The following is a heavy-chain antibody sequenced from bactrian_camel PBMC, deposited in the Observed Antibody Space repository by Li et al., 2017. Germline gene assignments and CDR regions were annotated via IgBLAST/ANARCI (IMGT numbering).Heavy chain of an antibody. D-gene: IGHD6*01. V-gene: IGHV3-2*01. CDR1: GFTFTTLY. Sequence: VQLVESGGGLVQPGGSLKLSCVASGFTFTTLYMSWIRQAPGKGLEWVSTIDSDGNAFYGSSVKGRFTISKDNARNALNLQMNNLTPEDTAMYYCAASGFTRQCYGGTWYLGRRGDFAYWGQGTQVTVS. CDR3: AASGFTRQCYGGTWYLGRRGDFAY. CDR2: IDSDGNA. J-gene: IGHJ6*01.